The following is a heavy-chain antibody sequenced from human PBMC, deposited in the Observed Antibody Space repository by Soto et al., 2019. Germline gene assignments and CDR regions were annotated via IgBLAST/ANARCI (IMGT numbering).Heavy chain of an antibody. Sequence: PGGSLRLSCAASGFNFRSYAIHWVRQAPGKGLEWVAVISYDGSLEYYADSVKGRFTISRDNSKNTLYLQMNSLRAEDTAVYYCAKWDYYDSSGYDYWGQGTLVTAPQ. J-gene: IGHJ4*02. V-gene: IGHV3-30*04. CDR2: ISYDGSLE. D-gene: IGHD3-22*01. CDR3: AKWDYYDSSGYDY. CDR1: GFNFRSYA.